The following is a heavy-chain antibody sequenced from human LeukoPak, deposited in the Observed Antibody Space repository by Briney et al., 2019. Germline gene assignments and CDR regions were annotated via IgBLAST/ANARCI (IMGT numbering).Heavy chain of an antibody. CDR1: GGSISSSSYY. Sequence: SETLSLTCTVSGGSISSSSYYWGWIRQPPGKGLEWIGSIYYSGSTYYNPSLKSRVTISVDTSKNQFSLKLSSVTAADTAVYYCARDLPPLTLPTIPTNWFDPWGQGTLVSVSS. D-gene: IGHD2-21*01. CDR3: ARDLPPLTLPTIPTNWFDP. CDR2: IYYSGST. V-gene: IGHV4-39*07. J-gene: IGHJ5*02.